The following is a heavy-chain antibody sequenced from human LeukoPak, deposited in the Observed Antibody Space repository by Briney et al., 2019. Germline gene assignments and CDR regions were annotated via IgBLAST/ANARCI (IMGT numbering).Heavy chain of an antibody. CDR1: GFTFSSYG. J-gene: IGHJ4*02. CDR2: MRYDGSNK. D-gene: IGHD3-9*01. Sequence: PGGSLRLSCAASGFTFSSYGMHWVRQAPGKGLEWVAFMRYDGSNKYYADSVKGRFTISRDNSKNTLYLQMNSLRAEDTAVYYCAKDRPPYYDILTGYYLDYWGQGTLVTVSS. CDR3: AKDRPPYYDILTGYYLDY. V-gene: IGHV3-30*02.